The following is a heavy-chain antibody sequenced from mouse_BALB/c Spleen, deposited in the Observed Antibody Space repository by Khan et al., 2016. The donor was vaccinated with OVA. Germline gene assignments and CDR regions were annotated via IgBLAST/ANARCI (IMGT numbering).Heavy chain of an antibody. Sequence: EVELVESGGDIVKPGGSLKLSCAASRFTFSSYGMSSVRQTPGQRLELVATIDSNGGSTDYQDSVKRRFTISGDNAKNALYLQRRSLKSEDTAMYYCARSAKWGQGTTLTVSS. V-gene: IGHV5-6-3*01. J-gene: IGHJ2*01. CDR1: RFTFSSYG. CDR2: IDSNGGST. D-gene: IGHD1-3*01. CDR3: ARSAK.